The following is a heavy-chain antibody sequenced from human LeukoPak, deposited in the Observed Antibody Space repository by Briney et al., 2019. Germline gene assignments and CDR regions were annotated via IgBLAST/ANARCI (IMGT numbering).Heavy chain of an antibody. V-gene: IGHV3-30-3*01. CDR2: ISYDGSNK. D-gene: IGHD3-16*01. J-gene: IGHJ4*02. Sequence: GGSLRLSCAASRFTFSSYAMHWVRQAPGKGLEWVAVISYDGSNKYYADSVKGRFTISRDNSKNTLYLQMNSLRAEDTAVYYCATLLMDYWGQGTLVTVSS. CDR3: ATLLMDY. CDR1: RFTFSSYA.